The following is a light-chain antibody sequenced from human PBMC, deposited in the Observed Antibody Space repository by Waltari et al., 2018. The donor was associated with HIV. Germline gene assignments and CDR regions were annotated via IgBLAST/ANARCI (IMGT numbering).Light chain of an antibody. CDR2: RND. J-gene: IGLJ2*01. V-gene: IGLV1-47*01. Sequence: SVVTQPPSASGTPGQRVTISCSGNPSNIGSNYVFWDQLLPGTAPKLLIHRNDQRPSGVPDRFSGSTSGTSASLAISGLRSEDEADYYCVTWDDSLRGVVFGGGTKVAVL. CDR1: PSNIGSNY. CDR3: VTWDDSLRGVV.